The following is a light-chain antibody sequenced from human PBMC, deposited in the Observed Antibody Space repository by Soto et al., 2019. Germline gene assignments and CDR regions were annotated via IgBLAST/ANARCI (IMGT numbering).Light chain of an antibody. V-gene: IGKV1-39*01. CDR1: QTVSSY. CDR2: AAS. CDR3: QQSYNTPWT. Sequence: DIQMTQSPSSLSASVGDRVTITCRASQTVSSYLNWYQQKPGKAPNLLIYAASSLQSGVPSRFSGSASGTGFTLTISRLQPEDFATYYCQQSYNTPWTFGQGTKVEIK. J-gene: IGKJ1*01.